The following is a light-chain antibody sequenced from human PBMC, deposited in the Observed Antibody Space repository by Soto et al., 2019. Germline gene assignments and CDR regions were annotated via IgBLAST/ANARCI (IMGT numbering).Light chain of an antibody. J-gene: IGKJ1*01. Sequence: DRVITLSPDALALTLCDRATINCNSNLVIVYRANNHNYLACYHHKLRQPPNPLTSFSSARESGVPDRFSGSESGTDFTLTISTVQAEDASVYYCQQYYNIPQTFGHGTKVDIK. V-gene: IGKV4-1*01. CDR2: FSS. CDR3: QQYYNIPQT. CDR1: LVIVYRANNHNY.